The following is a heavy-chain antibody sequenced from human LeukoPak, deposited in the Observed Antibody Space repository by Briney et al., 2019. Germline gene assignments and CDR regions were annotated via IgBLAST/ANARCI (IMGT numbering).Heavy chain of an antibody. J-gene: IGHJ4*02. D-gene: IGHD4-17*01. CDR2: ISWNSGSI. CDR1: GFTFDDYA. Sequence: PGRSLRLSCAASGFTFDDYAMHWVRQAPGKGLEWVSGISWNSGSIGYADSVKGRFTISRDNSKNTLYLQMNSLRAEDTAVYYCAKPQSPYGDYWGAYDYWGQGTLVTVSS. V-gene: IGHV3-9*01. CDR3: AKPQSPYGDYWGAYDY.